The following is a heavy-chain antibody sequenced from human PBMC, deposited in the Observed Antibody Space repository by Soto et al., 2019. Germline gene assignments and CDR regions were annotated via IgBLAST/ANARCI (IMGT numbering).Heavy chain of an antibody. J-gene: IGHJ4*02. CDR1: GFTFSSNG. CDR3: AKNGLSNSPSAIDS. CDR2: ISGSGRNT. D-gene: IGHD2-8*01. Sequence: RSLRPSCGTSGFTFSSNGMSWLRQAPGKVLDWVSGISGSGRNTYYADSVKGRFTISRDNSKNTLFLQMNSPRAEDTAVYYCAKNGLSNSPSAIDSWGQGTLVTVSS. V-gene: IGHV3-23*01.